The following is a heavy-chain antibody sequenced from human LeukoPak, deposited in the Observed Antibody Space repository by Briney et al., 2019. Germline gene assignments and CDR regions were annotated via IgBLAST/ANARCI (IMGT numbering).Heavy chain of an antibody. J-gene: IGHJ4*02. CDR1: GFSVSSKY. Sequence: GGSLRLSCAASGFSVSSKYMSWVRQAPGKGLEWVSVIYSGGSTYYADSVKGRFTISRDISNNTLYLQMNSLRAEDTAVYYCARDGSGSCNFWGQGTLVTVSS. V-gene: IGHV3-66*01. CDR3: ARDGSGSCNF. D-gene: IGHD1-26*01. CDR2: IYSGGST.